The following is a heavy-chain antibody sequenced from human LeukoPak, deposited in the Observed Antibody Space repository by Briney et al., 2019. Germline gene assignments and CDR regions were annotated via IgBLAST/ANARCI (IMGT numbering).Heavy chain of an antibody. CDR1: GFTFSSYG. CDR3: ARRTAMVINFLDY. J-gene: IGHJ4*02. CDR2: ISSSGSTI. Sequence: QTGGSLRLSCAASGFTFSSYGMNWVRQAPGKGLEWVSYISSSGSTIYYADSVKGRFTISRDNAKNSLYLQMNSLRAEDTAVYYCARRTAMVINFLDYWGQGTLVTVSS. D-gene: IGHD5-18*01. V-gene: IGHV3-48*04.